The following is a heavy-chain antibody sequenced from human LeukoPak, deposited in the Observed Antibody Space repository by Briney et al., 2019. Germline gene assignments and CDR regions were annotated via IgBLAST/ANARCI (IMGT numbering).Heavy chain of an antibody. Sequence: PSQTLSLTCSVSGXSINSDDYYWNWIRQPPGKGLEWIGYIYYSGSTYYNPSLKSRVTISVDTSKNQFSLKLSSVTAADTAVYYCARHGGDYGGDSGTYYFDFWGQGTLVTVSS. CDR1: GXSINSDDYY. CDR2: IYYSGST. CDR3: ARHGGDYGGDSGTYYFDF. D-gene: IGHD4-23*01. J-gene: IGHJ4*02. V-gene: IGHV4-30-4*01.